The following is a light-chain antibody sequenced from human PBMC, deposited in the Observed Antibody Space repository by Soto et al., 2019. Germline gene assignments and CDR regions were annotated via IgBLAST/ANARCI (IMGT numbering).Light chain of an antibody. CDR1: QSISSSD. CDR3: QRCGTSQCT. Sequence: EIVLTQSPGTLSLSPGERATLSCRASQSISSSDLAWYQQKPGQAPRLLIFGASSRATGIPDRFSGSGSGTDFTLTIGRLEPEDFVVYYCQRCGTSQCTFGQGTKLEIK. CDR2: GAS. J-gene: IGKJ2*02. V-gene: IGKV3-20*01.